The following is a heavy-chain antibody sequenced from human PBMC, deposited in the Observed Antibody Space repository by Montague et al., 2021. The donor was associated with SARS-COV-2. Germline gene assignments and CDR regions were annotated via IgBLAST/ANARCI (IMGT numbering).Heavy chain of an antibody. Sequence: VKPTQTLTLTCRFSGFSLSTSGVGVAWIRQPPRKALEWLAVIYWNDDKRYSPSLKNRLTVTKDTSKNEVILTMTNMDPVDTATYYCARRRSVGDGWSGYNWFDPWGQGTLVTVSS. CDR1: GFSLSTSGVG. V-gene: IGHV2-5*01. D-gene: IGHD3-3*01. CDR2: IYWNDDK. J-gene: IGHJ5*02. CDR3: ARRRSVGDGWSGYNWFDP.